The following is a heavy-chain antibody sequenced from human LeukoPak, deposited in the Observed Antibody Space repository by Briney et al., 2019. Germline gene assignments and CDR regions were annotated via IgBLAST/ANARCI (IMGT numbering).Heavy chain of an antibody. CDR3: ARDNDSRDPPHFDY. V-gene: IGHV4-39*07. CDR1: GGSFSSSTYY. D-gene: IGHD3-16*01. Sequence: SETLSLTCAVYGGSFSSSTYYWGWIRQPPGKGLEWTGSIYYSGSTYYNPSLKSRVTMSVDTSKNQFSLKLSSVTAADTAVYYCARDNDSRDPPHFDYWGQGTLVTVSS. CDR2: IYYSGST. J-gene: IGHJ4*02.